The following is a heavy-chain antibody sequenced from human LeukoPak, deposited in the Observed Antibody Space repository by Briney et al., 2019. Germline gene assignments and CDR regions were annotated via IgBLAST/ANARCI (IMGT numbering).Heavy chain of an antibody. CDR1: GFSLRTSGVG. CDR3: AHTLTTIRAFDY. V-gene: IGHV2-5*02. D-gene: IGHD4/OR15-4a*01. CDR2: IYWDDDE. Sequence: SGPTLLQPTQTLTLTCTFSGFSLRTSGVGVGWIRQPPGKALEWLALIYWDDDERYRPSLKSRLTIAKDTSKNLLVLTMTNMDPVDTATYYCAHTLTTIRAFDYWGQGTLVTVSS. J-gene: IGHJ4*02.